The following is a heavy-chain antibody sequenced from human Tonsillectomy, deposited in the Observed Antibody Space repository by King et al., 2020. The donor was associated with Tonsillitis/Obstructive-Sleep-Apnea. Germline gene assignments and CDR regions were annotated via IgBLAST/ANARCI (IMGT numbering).Heavy chain of an antibody. CDR2: IYSGGST. Sequence: VQLVESGGGLIQPGGSLRLSCAASGFTVSSNYMSWVRQAPGKGLEWVSVIYSGGSTYYADSVKGRFTISRDNSKNTLYLQMNSLRAEDPAVYYCAIDSSGYLDAFDIWGQGTMVTVSS. CDR3: AIDSSGYLDAFDI. CDR1: GFTVSSNY. V-gene: IGHV3-53*01. D-gene: IGHD3-22*01. J-gene: IGHJ3*02.